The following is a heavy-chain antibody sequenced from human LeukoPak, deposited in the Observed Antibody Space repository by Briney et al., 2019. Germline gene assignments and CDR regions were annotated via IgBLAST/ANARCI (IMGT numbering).Heavy chain of an antibody. V-gene: IGHV3-48*03. CDR3: ASSDWWHDY. D-gene: IGHD2-15*01. J-gene: IGHJ4*02. CDR1: GFTFSNYE. CDR2: INRSGSTT. Sequence: PGGSLRLSCAASGFTFSNYEMNWVRQAPGKGLEWLSYINRSGSTTYYADSVKGRFTISRDNAKNSLYLQMNSLGAEDTAVYYCASSDWWHDYWGQGTLVTVSS.